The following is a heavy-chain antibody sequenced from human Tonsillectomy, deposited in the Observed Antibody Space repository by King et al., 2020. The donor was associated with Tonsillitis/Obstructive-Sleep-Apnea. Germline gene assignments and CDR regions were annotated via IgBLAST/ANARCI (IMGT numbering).Heavy chain of an antibody. CDR3: TKDQVYSRSPYYSYYMAV. CDR2: ISGSGTGT. D-gene: IGHD6-6*01. CDR1: GFTFSNYA. J-gene: IGHJ6*03. Sequence: VQLVESGGDLVQPGGSLRLSCAASGFTFSNYAMSWVRQAPGKGLEWVSAISGSGTGTYYADSVKGRVTISRDNSKNTLHLQMNSLRAEDTAVYYCTKDQVYSRSPYYSYYMAVWGKGTTVTVSS. V-gene: IGHV3-23*04.